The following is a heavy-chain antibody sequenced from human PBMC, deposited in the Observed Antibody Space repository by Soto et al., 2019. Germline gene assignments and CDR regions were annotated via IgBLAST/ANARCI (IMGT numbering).Heavy chain of an antibody. CDR1: GGTFSTYS. Sequence: QVQLVQSGAEVKKPGSSVKVSCKASGGTFSTYSINWVRQAPGQGLEWMGGINPFFGAANYAQKLQGRVTITADESTSTAKLEVSSLRSDDTVVYYCARDYGHDCSGGTCYFYFWGLGTLVSVSS. CDR3: ARDYGHDCSGGTCYFYF. V-gene: IGHV1-69*01. CDR2: INPFFGAA. J-gene: IGHJ4*02. D-gene: IGHD2-15*01.